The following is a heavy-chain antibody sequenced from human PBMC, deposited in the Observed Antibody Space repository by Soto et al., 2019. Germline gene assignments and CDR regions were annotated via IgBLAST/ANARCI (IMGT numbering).Heavy chain of an antibody. CDR3: ARDAGGLAAATYYYGMDV. CDR2: VYYSGST. V-gene: IGHV4-59*01. CDR1: GGSISSYY. Sequence: ETLSLTCTVSGGSISSYYWSWIRQPPGKGLEWIGCVYYSGSTNYNPSLKSRVTISVDTSKNQFSLKLSSVTAADTAVYYCARDAGGLAAATYYYGMDVWGLGTTVTVSS. J-gene: IGHJ6*02. D-gene: IGHD6-13*01.